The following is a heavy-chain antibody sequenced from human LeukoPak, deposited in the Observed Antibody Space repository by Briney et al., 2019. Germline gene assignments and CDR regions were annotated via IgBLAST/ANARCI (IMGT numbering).Heavy chain of an antibody. CDR2: ISGSGGST. J-gene: IGHJ4*02. V-gene: IGHV3-23*01. Sequence: GGSLRLSCGASGFTFSSYAMSWVRQAPWKGLEWVSAISGSGGSTYYADSVKGRFTISRDNSKNSLYLQMNSLRAEDTAVYYCARSGSYYYDSSGYYGYWGQGTLVTVSS. CDR1: GFTFSSYA. D-gene: IGHD3-22*01. CDR3: ARSGSYYYDSSGYYGY.